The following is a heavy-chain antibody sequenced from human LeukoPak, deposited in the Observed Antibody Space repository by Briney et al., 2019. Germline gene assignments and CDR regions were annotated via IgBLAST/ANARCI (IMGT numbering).Heavy chain of an antibody. D-gene: IGHD1-14*01. CDR3: TRDLVGGTWASGY. CDR2: INPNNGGT. Sequence: ASVKVSCKASGFTFTGYYIHWVRQAPGQGLEWMGWINPNNGGTNYAQTFQDRVTMTRDTSISTAYMELSRLRSDDTAVYYCTRDLVGGTWASGYWGQGTLVTVSS. J-gene: IGHJ4*02. CDR1: GFTFTGYY. V-gene: IGHV1-2*02.